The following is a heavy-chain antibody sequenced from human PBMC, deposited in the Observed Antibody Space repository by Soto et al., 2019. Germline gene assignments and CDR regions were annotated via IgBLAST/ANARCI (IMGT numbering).Heavy chain of an antibody. Sequence: PSETLSLTCTVSGGSISSYYWSWIRQPPGKGLEWIGYIYYSGSTNYNPSLKSRVTISVDTSKNQFSLKLSSVTAADTAVYYCASLMGKGSYYYYMDVWGKGTTVTVYS. J-gene: IGHJ6*03. CDR2: IYYSGST. CDR1: GGSISSYY. CDR3: ASLMGKGSYYYYMDV. V-gene: IGHV4-59*01. D-gene: IGHD1-26*01.